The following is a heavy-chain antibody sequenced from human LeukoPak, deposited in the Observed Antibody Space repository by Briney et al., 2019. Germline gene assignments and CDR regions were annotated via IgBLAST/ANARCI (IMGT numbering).Heavy chain of an antibody. V-gene: IGHV3-66*02. J-gene: IGHJ5*02. D-gene: IGHD2-2*01. Sequence: GGSLRLSCAASGFTVSSNYMSWVRQAPGKGLEWVSVIYSVGSTYYADSVKGRFTISRNNSKNTLYLQMNSLRAEDTAVYYCARDRCSSTSCHNWFDHWGQGTLVTVSS. CDR3: ARDRCSSTSCHNWFDH. CDR1: GFTVSSNY. CDR2: IYSVGST.